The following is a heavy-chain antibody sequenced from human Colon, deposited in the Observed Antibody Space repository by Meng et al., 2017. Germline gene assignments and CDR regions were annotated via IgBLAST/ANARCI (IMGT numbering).Heavy chain of an antibody. J-gene: IGHJ5*01. CDR2: MNPNNGNT. CDR1: GYTFTSSD. CDR3: ARTAMLDS. Sequence: QVQLVQPVAEVRKPGASVKVTSKASGYTFTSSDINWVRQATGRGLEWLGWMNPNNGNTGSAQKFQGRVSMTRDTSIGTAYMELSGLTSEDTAVYYCARTAMLDSWGQGTLVTVSS. V-gene: IGHV1-8*01. D-gene: IGHD2-2*01.